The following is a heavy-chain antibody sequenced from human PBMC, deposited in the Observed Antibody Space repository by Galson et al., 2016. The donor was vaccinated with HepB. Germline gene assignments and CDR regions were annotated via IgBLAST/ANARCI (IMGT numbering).Heavy chain of an antibody. Sequence: SLRLSCAASGFAFNSYTVHWIRQAPGKGLEWVSSISKGTTYIYYAESVKGRFTISRDNAKSSLYLQMNSLRAEDTALYYCASDISDSIIDAFDVWGQGTVVTVSS. V-gene: IGHV3-21*01. J-gene: IGHJ3*01. CDR2: ISKGTTYI. CDR3: ASDISDSIIDAFDV. CDR1: GFAFNSYT. D-gene: IGHD3-22*01.